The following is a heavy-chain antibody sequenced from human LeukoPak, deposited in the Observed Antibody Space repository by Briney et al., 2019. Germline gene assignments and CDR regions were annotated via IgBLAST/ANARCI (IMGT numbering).Heavy chain of an antibody. V-gene: IGHV1-69*05. J-gene: IGHJ4*02. D-gene: IGHD6-13*01. CDR2: IIPIFGTA. CDR1: GGTFSSYA. Sequence: SVKVSCKASGGTFSSYAISWVRQAPGQGLEWMGRIIPIFGTANCAQKFQGRVTITTDESTSTAYMELSSLRSEDTAVYYCAREGSSWYDYWGQGTLVTVSS. CDR3: AREGSSWYDY.